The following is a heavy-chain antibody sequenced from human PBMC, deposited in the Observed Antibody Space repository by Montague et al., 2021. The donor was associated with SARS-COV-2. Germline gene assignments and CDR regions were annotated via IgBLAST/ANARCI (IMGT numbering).Heavy chain of an antibody. D-gene: IGHD3-9*01. Sequence: SLRLSCAASGFTFSSYSMNWVRQAPGKGLEWVSSISSSSYIYYADSVKGRFTISRDNAKNSLYLQMNSLRAEDTAVYYCARDRYYDILTGYWEFDPWGQGTLVTVSS. CDR1: GFTFSSYS. J-gene: IGHJ5*02. V-gene: IGHV3-21*01. CDR3: ARDRYYDILTGYWEFDP. CDR2: ISSSSYI.